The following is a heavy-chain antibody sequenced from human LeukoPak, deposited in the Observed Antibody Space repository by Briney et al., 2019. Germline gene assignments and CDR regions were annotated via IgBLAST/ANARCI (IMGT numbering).Heavy chain of an antibody. CDR3: AITMATIPFDY. V-gene: IGHV3-30*03. D-gene: IGHD5-24*01. J-gene: IGHJ4*02. CDR2: ISYDGSNK. Sequence: GGSLRLSCAASGFTFSSYEMNWVRQAPGKGLEWVAVISYDGSNKYYADSVKGRFTISRDNSKNTLYLQMNSLRAEDTAVYYCAITMATIPFDYWGQGTLVTVSS. CDR1: GFTFSSYE.